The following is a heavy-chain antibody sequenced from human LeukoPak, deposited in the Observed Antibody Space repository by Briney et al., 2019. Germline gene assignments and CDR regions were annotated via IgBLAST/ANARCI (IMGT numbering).Heavy chain of an antibody. Sequence: SETLSLTWVASGGSISSGGCSWSWIRQPPGKGLEWIGYIFHSGSTYYNPSLKSRVTISVDRSKNQFSLKLSSVTAAGTAVSYCARGRRGYDSSGYYVIWFDPWGQGTLVTVSS. J-gene: IGHJ5*02. CDR2: IFHSGST. CDR1: GGSISSGGCS. CDR3: ARGRRGYDSSGYYVIWFDP. V-gene: IGHV4-30-2*01. D-gene: IGHD3-22*01.